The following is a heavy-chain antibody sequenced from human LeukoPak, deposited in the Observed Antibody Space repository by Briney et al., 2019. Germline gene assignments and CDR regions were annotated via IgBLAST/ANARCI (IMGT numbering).Heavy chain of an antibody. D-gene: IGHD1-26*01. J-gene: IGHJ4*02. V-gene: IGHV3-33*01. CDR3: ARDRRWELPDY. CDR2: IWYDGSNK. CDR1: GFTFSSYG. Sequence: GGSLRLSCAASGFTFSSYGMHWVRQAPGRGLEWVAVIWYDGSNKYYADSVKGRFTISRDNSKNTLYLQMNSLRAEDTAVYYCARDRRWELPDYWGQGTLVTVSS.